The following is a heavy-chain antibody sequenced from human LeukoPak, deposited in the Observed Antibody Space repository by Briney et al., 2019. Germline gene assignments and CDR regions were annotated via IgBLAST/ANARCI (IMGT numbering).Heavy chain of an antibody. CDR2: ISGSGGST. CDR1: GFTFSSYA. CDR3: AKDQTYYYFYDMDV. J-gene: IGHJ6*03. V-gene: IGHV3-23*01. Sequence: GRSLRLSCAAPGFTFSSYAMSWVRQAPGKGLEWASGISGSGGSTYYTDSVKGRFTISRDNSKNTLYLQMNSLRAEDTAVYYCAKDQTYYYFYDMDVWGKGTTVTVSS.